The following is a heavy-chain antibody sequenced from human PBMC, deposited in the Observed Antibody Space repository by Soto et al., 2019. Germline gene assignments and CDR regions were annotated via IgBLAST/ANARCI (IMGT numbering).Heavy chain of an antibody. CDR2: IHRDGNST. CDR3: ARDGAYCGGDCYSLWYFDL. J-gene: IGHJ2*01. D-gene: IGHD2-21*02. Sequence: EVQLVESGGGLVQPGGSLRLSCEASGLTFSSYWMHWVRQAPGKGLVWVSRIHRDGNSTSYVDSVKGRFTISSDNAKNTLYLQMNSLRAEDTAVYYCARDGAYCGGDCYSLWYFDLWGRGTLVTVSS. V-gene: IGHV3-74*01. CDR1: GLTFSSYW.